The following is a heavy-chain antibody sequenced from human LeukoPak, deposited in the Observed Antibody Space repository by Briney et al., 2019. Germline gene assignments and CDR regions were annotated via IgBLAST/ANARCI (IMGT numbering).Heavy chain of an antibody. CDR1: GGSFRDYY. J-gene: IGHJ4*02. CDR3: ARGGLYGSGSSLDS. V-gene: IGHV4-34*01. CDR2: INHFGNT. D-gene: IGHD3-10*01. Sequence: SETLSLTCAVYGGSFRDYYWTWLRQSPGKGLEWIGEINHFGNTYYNPSLKSRMTISVDTSKNQFSLKVTSVTAADTAVYSCARGGLYGSGSSLDSWGQGTLVTVSS.